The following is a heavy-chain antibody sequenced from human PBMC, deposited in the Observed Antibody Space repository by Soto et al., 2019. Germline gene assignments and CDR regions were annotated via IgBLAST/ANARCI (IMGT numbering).Heavy chain of an antibody. CDR1: GFTFSSYG. CDR2: IWYDGSNK. Sequence: GGSLRLSCAASGFTFSSYGMHWVRQAPGKGLEWVAVIWYDGSNKYYADSVKGRFTISRDNSKNTLYLQMNSLRAEDTAVYYCARDHGGGSVSYWGQGTLVTVSS. D-gene: IGHD2-8*01. CDR3: ARDHGGGSVSY. V-gene: IGHV3-33*01. J-gene: IGHJ4*02.